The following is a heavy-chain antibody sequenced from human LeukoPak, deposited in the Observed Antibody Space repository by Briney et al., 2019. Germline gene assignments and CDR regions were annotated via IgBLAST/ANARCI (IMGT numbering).Heavy chain of an antibody. CDR1: GFTFSNFG. J-gene: IGHJ4*02. Sequence: GGSLRLSCAASGFTFSNFGMHWVRQAPGKGLEWVAVISYDGKNEYYTDSVKGRFTISRDNAKNTLYLQMNSLRAEDTAVYYCAKQMAVDYFDYWGQGALVTVSS. V-gene: IGHV3-30*18. CDR3: AKQMAVDYFDY. CDR2: ISYDGKNE. D-gene: IGHD5-24*01.